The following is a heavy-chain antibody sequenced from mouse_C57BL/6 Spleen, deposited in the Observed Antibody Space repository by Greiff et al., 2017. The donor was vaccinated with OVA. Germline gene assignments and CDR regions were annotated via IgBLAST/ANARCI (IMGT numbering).Heavy chain of an antibody. CDR1: GYTFTSYW. D-gene: IGHD3-2*02. CDR3: ARNGEQLRLRWYCDY. V-gene: IGHV1-69*01. Sequence: QVQLQQPGAELVMPGASVKLSCKASGYTFTSYWMHWVKQRPGQGLEWIGEIDPSDSYTNYNQKFKGKSTLTVDKSSSTAYMQLSSLTSEDCAVYYCARNGEQLRLRWYCDYWGQGTTLTVSS. CDR2: IDPSDSYT. J-gene: IGHJ2*01.